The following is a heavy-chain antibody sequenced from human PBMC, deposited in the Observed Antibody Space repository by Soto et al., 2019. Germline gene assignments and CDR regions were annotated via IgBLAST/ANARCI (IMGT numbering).Heavy chain of an antibody. CDR1: GFTFSSYG. J-gene: IGHJ4*02. CDR3: TRALYSGAWYGGDY. CDR2: IWNDGNRK. V-gene: IGHV3-33*01. D-gene: IGHD6-19*01. Sequence: QPVGSLRLSCAASGFTFSSYGMHWVRQAPGKGPEWVAVIWNDGNRKYYADSVRGRFTISRDNSKSTLYLQMDSLRAEDTAVYYCTRALYSGAWYGGDYWGQGTLVTVSS.